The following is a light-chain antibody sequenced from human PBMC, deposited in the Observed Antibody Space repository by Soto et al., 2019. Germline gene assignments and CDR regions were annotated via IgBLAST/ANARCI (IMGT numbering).Light chain of an antibody. CDR1: QTISTY. Sequence: DIQLTQSPSSLSASVGDRVSITCRTSQTISTYLNWYHHRPGQAPKLLIYSISNLQSVVPSRFSGGGAGTEFTLTISSLKPEDFGSYSCQQTYNLPPTFGGGTRVQIK. J-gene: IGKJ4*01. CDR2: SIS. V-gene: IGKV1-39*01. CDR3: QQTYNLPPT.